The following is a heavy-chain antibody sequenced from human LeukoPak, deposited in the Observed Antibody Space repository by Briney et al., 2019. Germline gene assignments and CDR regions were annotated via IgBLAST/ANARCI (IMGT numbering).Heavy chain of an antibody. Sequence: PSETLSLTCTVSGGSISSYYWSWIRQPPGKGLEWIGYIYYSGSTNHNPSLKSRVTISVDTSKNQFSLKLSSVTAADTAVYYCARGPGYSSGWPYYYYYGMDVWGQGTTVTVSS. V-gene: IGHV4-59*01. D-gene: IGHD6-19*01. CDR2: IYYSGST. CDR1: GGSISSYY. J-gene: IGHJ6*02. CDR3: ARGPGYSSGWPYYYYYGMDV.